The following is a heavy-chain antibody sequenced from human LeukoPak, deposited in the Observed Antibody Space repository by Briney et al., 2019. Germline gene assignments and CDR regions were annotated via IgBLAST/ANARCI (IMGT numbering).Heavy chain of an antibody. V-gene: IGHV1-24*01. J-gene: IGHJ4*02. CDR1: GYTLTELS. D-gene: IGHD3-22*01. CDR3: ATALYDSSGYYFLDY. CDR2: FDSEGGET. Sequence: ASVKVSCKVSGYTLTELSMHWVRQAPGKGLEWMGGFDSEGGETIYAQKFQGRVTMTEDTSTDTAYMELSSLRSEDTAVYYCATALYDSSGYYFLDYWGQGTLVTVSS.